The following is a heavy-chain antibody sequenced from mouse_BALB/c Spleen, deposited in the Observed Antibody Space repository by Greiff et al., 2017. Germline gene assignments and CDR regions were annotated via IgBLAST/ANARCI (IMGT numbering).Heavy chain of an antibody. CDR1: GYTFSSYW. D-gene: IGHD2-1*01. J-gene: IGHJ1*01. V-gene: IGHV1-9*01. CDR3: ARCGNYEYFDV. CDR2: ILPGSGST. Sequence: LMKPGASVKISCKATGYTFSSYWIEWVKQRPGHGLEWIGEILPGSGSTNYNEKFKGKATFTADTSSNTAYMQLSSLTSEDSAVYYCARCGNYEYFDVWGAGTTVTVSS.